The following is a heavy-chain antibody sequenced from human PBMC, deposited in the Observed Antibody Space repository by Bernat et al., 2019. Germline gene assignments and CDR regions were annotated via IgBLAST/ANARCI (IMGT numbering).Heavy chain of an antibody. CDR3: AKALRYYYDSSGYY. CDR2: ISGSGGST. Sequence: EVQLLESGGGLVQPGGSLRLSCAASGFTFSSYDMSWVRQAPGKGLEWVSAISGSGGSTYYADSVKGRFTISRDNSKNTLYLQMNSLRAEDTAVYYCAKALRYYYDSSGYYWGQGTLVTVSS. D-gene: IGHD3-22*01. CDR1: GFTFSSYD. V-gene: IGHV3-23*01. J-gene: IGHJ4*02.